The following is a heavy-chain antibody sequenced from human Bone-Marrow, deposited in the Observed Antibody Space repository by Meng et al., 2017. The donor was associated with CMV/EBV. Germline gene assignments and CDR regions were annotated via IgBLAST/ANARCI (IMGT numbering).Heavy chain of an antibody. V-gene: IGHV1-2*02. CDR2: INPNSGGT. Sequence: ASVKVSCKASGYTFTSYGISWVRQAPGQGLEWVGWINPNSGGTNYAQKFQGRVTMTRDTSISTAYMELSRLRSDDTAVYYCARGWRDGYNYALFGYWGQGTLVTVSS. CDR3: ARGWRDGYNYALFGY. CDR1: GYTFTSYG. J-gene: IGHJ4*02. D-gene: IGHD5-24*01.